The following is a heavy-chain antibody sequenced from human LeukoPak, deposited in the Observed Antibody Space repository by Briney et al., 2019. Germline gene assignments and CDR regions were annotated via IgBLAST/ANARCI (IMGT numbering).Heavy chain of an antibody. J-gene: IGHJ6*03. CDR3: ARDPPYYYYMDV. CDR2: ISTSGST. CDR1: GGSISSYY. Sequence: PSETLSLTCTVSGGSISSYYWSWIRQPAGKGLEWIGRISTSGSTNSNPSLKSRVTISVDTSKNQFSLKLISVPASDTAVYYCARDPPYYYYMDVWGKGTTVTVSS. V-gene: IGHV4-4*07.